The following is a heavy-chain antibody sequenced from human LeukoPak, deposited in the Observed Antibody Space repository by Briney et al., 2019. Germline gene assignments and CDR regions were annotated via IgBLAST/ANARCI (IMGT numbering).Heavy chain of an antibody. Sequence: PSETLSLTCTVSGVSISTSRYYWGWIRQPPGKGLEWIGSIYYSGSTYYNPSLKSRVTISVDTSKNQFSLKLSSVTAADTAVYYCATLARNFRGDYWGQGTLVTVSS. CDR2: IYYSGST. J-gene: IGHJ4*02. V-gene: IGHV4-39*07. CDR3: ATLARNFRGDY. D-gene: IGHD3-10*01. CDR1: GVSISTSRYY.